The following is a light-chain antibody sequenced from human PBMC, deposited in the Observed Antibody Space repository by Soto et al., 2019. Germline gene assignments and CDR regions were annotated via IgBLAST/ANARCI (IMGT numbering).Light chain of an antibody. V-gene: IGLV2-8*01. CDR1: SSDVGGYNY. CDR2: AVT. CDR3: NSYAGSNNSRV. J-gene: IGLJ2*01. Sequence: QSVLTQPPSASGSPGQSVTISCTGTSSDVGGYNYVSWYQQHPGKAPQLLIYAVTERPSGVPDRFSGSKSGNTASLTVSGLQAEDEADYYCNSYAGSNNSRVFGGGTKLPS.